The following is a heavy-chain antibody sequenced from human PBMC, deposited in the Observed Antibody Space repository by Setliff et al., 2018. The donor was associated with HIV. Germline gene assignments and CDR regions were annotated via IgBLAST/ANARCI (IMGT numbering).Heavy chain of an antibody. CDR3: ARGRHYYGSGSYYPLAY. Sequence: PSETLSLTCAVYGGSFSGYYWSWIRQPPGKGLEWIGGINHSGGTNYNPSLNSRVTISVDSSKNQFSLKLSSVTAADTAVYYCARGRHYYGSGSYYPLAYWGQGTRVTVSS. D-gene: IGHD3-10*01. CDR2: INHSGGT. J-gene: IGHJ4*02. V-gene: IGHV4-34*01. CDR1: GGSFSGYY.